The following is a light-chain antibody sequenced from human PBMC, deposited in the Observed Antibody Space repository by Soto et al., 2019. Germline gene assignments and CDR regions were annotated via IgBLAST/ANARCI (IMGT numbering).Light chain of an antibody. J-gene: IGLJ1*01. CDR3: QSYDISLSGSVV. Sequence: QSVLTQPPSVSGAPGQRVTISCTGSESNIGAGYDVHWYQQLPGTAPKLLISRNNNRPEGVPDRFSGSKSATSAALAINGLPPEDGADYAGQSYDISLSGSVVFGPGTKLTVL. CDR2: RNN. V-gene: IGLV1-40*01. CDR1: ESNIGAGYD.